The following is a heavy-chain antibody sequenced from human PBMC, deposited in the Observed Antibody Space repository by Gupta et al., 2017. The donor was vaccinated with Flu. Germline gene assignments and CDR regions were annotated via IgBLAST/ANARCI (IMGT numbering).Heavy chain of an antibody. V-gene: IGHV3-30*03. D-gene: IGHD3-3*01. CDR2: ISFDGNNQ. CDR3: ARDRWRHFGMDV. Sequence: QEQLVESGGGVVQPGRSLRLSCGASGSTFSNYGFHWVRQAPGQGLVWLAVISFDGNNQYYADYVKGRFTISRDNFKKTVSLQMSSLRPEDTAIYYCARDRWRHFGMDVWGQGTMVTVSS. J-gene: IGHJ6*02. CDR1: GSTFSNYG.